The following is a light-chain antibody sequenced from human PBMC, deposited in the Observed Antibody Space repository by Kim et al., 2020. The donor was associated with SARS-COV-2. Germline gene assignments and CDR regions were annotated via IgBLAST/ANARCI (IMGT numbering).Light chain of an antibody. Sequence: ALGQTVRITCQGDNLRSYYAGWYQQKPGQAPVLVIYGKNNRPSGVPDRFSGSSSGNTASLTITGAQAEDEADYYCNSRDSSGNHLVFGGGTQLTVL. CDR1: NLRSYY. CDR2: GKN. CDR3: NSRDSSGNHLV. V-gene: IGLV3-19*01. J-gene: IGLJ2*01.